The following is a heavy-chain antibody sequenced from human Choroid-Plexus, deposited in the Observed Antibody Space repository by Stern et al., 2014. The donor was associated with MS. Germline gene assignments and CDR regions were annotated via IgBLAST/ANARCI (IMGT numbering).Heavy chain of an antibody. CDR1: GFTLGSCA. J-gene: IGHJ5*02. CDR2: VSYDGSNK. Sequence: VHLVESGGGLVQPGRPLRLSCVASGFTLGSCAMHWVRQAPGKGLEWVAGVSYDGSNKYYADSVKGRFTISRDNSQNTLYMQMSSLRPEDTAVYYCAKDRQYLTYFFDHWGQGSLVTVSS. CDR3: AKDRQYLTYFFDH. D-gene: IGHD2/OR15-2a*01. V-gene: IGHV3-30*18.